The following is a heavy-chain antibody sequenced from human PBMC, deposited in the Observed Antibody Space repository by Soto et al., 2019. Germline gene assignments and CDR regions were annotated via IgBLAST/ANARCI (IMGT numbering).Heavy chain of an antibody. CDR3: ANGYGGYFDY. D-gene: IGHD3-10*01. V-gene: IGHV3-23*01. CDR2: IPSSGGRT. Sequence: PGGSLRLSCAASGFTFSSYAMTWVRQAPGKGLEWVSAIPSSGGRTYYADSVKGRFTISRDNSKNTLYLQMNSLRAEDTAVYYCANGYGGYFDYWGQGTLVTVSS. CDR1: GFTFSSYA. J-gene: IGHJ4*02.